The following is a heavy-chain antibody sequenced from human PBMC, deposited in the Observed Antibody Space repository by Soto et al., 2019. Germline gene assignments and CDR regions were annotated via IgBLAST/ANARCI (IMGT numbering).Heavy chain of an antibody. Sequence: QIQLVQSGAEVKKAGASVKVSCKASGYTFTNYGISWVRQALGQGLEWMGWISAYNDNTNYAQKFQGRVTLTTDTSTRKAYMELRSLTSDDTAVNYCAREGYYYGSGSYSPPRYYGMDVWGQGTTVTVFS. D-gene: IGHD3-10*01. V-gene: IGHV1-18*01. CDR3: AREGYYYGSGSYSPPRYYGMDV. CDR2: ISAYNDNT. J-gene: IGHJ6*02. CDR1: GYTFTNYG.